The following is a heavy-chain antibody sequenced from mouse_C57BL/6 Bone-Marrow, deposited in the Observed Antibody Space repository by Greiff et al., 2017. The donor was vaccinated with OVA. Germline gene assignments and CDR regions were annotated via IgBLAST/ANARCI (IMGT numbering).Heavy chain of an antibody. D-gene: IGHD2-5*01. V-gene: IGHV2-2*01. CDR1: GFSLTSYG. CDR3: AREDSNYVDY. Sequence: VKLVESGPGLVQPSQSLPITCTVSGFSLTSYGVHWVRQSPGKGLEWLGAIWSGGSTAYNADFISRLSISKDNSKLQVICNMYSPQADDTALYYCAREDSNYVDYWGQGTTLTVSS. J-gene: IGHJ2*01. CDR2: IWSGGST.